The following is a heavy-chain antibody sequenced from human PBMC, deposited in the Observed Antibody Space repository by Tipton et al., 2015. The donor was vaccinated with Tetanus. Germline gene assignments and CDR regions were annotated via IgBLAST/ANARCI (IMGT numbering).Heavy chain of an antibody. CDR2: ISYTGTT. V-gene: IGHV4-31*03. CDR1: GGSITNGGYY. Sequence: TLSLTCTVSGGSITNGGYYWSWIRQHPGKGLDWIGYISYTGTTHYNPSLKSRVTISLDRSKNQFSLKLTSVTAADTAVYYCAILPKHWLAPRGAPWGQGVLVTVSS. D-gene: IGHD6-19*01. J-gene: IGHJ5*02. CDR3: AILPKHWLAPRGAP.